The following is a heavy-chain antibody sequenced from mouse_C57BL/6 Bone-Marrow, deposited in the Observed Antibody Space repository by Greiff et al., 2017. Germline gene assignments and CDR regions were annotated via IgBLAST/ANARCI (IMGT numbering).Heavy chain of an antibody. CDR2: IYPSDSET. J-gene: IGHJ2*01. D-gene: IGHD2-10*02. CDR1: GYTFTSYW. Sequence: QVQLQQPGAELVRPGSSVKLSCKASGYTFTSYWMDWEKQRPGQGLEWIGNIYPSDSETHYNQKFKDKATLTVDKSSSTAYMQLSSLTSEDSAVYYCARSEYGNPLYFDYWGQGTTLTVSS. V-gene: IGHV1-61*01. CDR3: ARSEYGNPLYFDY.